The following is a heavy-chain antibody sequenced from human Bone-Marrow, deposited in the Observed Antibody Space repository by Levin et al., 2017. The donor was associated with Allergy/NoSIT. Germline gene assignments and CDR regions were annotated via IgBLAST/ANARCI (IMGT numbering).Heavy chain of an antibody. CDR2: IYPGDSDT. J-gene: IGHJ4*02. CDR3: AVGYSSGWYVLGADY. CDR1: GYSFTSYW. D-gene: IGHD6-19*01. Sequence: GESLKISCKGSGYSFTSYWIGWVRQMPGKGLEWMGIIYPGDSDTRYSPSFQGQVTISADKSISTAYLQWSSLKASDTAMYYCAVGYSSGWYVLGADYWGQGTLVTVSS. V-gene: IGHV5-51*01.